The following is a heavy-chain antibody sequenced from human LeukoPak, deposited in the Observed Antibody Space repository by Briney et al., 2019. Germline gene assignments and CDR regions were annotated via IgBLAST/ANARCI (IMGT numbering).Heavy chain of an antibody. Sequence: PSGTLSLTCAVYGGSISSYYWSWIRQPPGKGLEWIGYIYYSGSTNYNPSLKSRVTISVDTSKNQFSLKLSSVTAADTAVYYCARGDYYGDFDYWGQGTLVTVSS. V-gene: IGHV4-59*01. CDR1: GGSISSYY. J-gene: IGHJ4*02. CDR2: IYYSGST. D-gene: IGHD3-10*01. CDR3: ARGDYYGDFDY.